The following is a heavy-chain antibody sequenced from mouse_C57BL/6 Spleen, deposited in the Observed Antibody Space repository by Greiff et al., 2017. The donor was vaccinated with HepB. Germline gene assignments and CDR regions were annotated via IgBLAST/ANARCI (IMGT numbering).Heavy chain of an antibody. D-gene: IGHD1-1*01. CDR1: GYTFTSYW. J-gene: IGHJ4*01. V-gene: IGHV1-52*01. CDR2: IDPSDSET. Sequence: QLQQPGAELVRPGSSVKLSCKASGYTFTSYWMHWVKQRPIQGLEWIGNIDPSDSETHYNQKFKDKATLTVDKSSSTAYMQLSSLTSEDSAVYYCARSGMNYYGSSYRAMDYWGQGTSVTVSS. CDR3: ARSGMNYYGSSYRAMDY.